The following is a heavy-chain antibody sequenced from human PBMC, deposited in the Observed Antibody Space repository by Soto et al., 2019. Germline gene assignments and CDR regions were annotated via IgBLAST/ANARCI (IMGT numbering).Heavy chain of an antibody. V-gene: IGHV1-2*04. J-gene: IGHJ3*01. CDR2: INPNSGGA. CDR3: ARDYYDGSASYGLDF. Sequence: QVHLVQSGAEVKKPGASVTVSCRASGYTFTGYYIHWVRHVPGQGLWWMGWINPNSGGANSAQKFQGWVTMTRDTSTTTTYRELSSLRSNDTAVYYCARDYYDGSASYGLDFWGQGTMVTVAA. D-gene: IGHD3-22*01. CDR1: GYTFTGYY.